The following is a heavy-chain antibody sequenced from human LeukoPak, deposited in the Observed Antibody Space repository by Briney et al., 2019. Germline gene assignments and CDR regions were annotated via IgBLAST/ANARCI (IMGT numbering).Heavy chain of an antibody. D-gene: IGHD6-13*01. CDR1: GFTFSSYW. V-gene: IGHV3-74*01. Sequence: PGGSLRLFCAASGFTFSSYWMHWVRQAPGRGLVWVSRINSDGSSTSYADSVKGRFTISRDNAKNTPYLQMNSLRAEDTAVYYCARSWSSWYYFDYWGQGTLVTVSS. CDR3: ARSWSSWYYFDY. CDR2: INSDGSST. J-gene: IGHJ4*02.